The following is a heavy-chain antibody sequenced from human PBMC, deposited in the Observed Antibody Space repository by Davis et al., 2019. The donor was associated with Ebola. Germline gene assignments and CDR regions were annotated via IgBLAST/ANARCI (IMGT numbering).Heavy chain of an antibody. CDR3: AKDESTYYDFWSGYRFDY. CDR1: GFTFSSYA. Sequence: GESLKISCSASGFTFSSYAMHWVRQAPGKGLEYVSVVRSSGSTTYYADSVKGRFTISRDNSKNTLYLQMNSLRAEDTAVYYCAKDESTYYDFWSGYRFDYWGQGTLVTVSS. V-gene: IGHV3-64*04. D-gene: IGHD3-3*01. J-gene: IGHJ4*02. CDR2: VRSSGSTT.